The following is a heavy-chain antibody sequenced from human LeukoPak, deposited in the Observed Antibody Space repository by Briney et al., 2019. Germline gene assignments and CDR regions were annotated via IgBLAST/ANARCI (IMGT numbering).Heavy chain of an antibody. Sequence: GGSLRLSCAASGFTFSSYAMHWVRQAPGKGLEWVAVISYDGSNKYYADSVKGRFTISRDNSKNTLYLQMNSLRAEDTAVYYCATDRGWRTSGYYLYYFEYWGQGTLVTYSS. CDR2: ISYDGSNK. D-gene: IGHD3-3*01. V-gene: IGHV3-30-3*01. J-gene: IGHJ4*02. CDR1: GFTFSSYA. CDR3: ATDRGWRTSGYYLYYFEY.